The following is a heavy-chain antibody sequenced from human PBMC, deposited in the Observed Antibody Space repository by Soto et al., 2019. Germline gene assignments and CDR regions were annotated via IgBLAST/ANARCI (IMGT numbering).Heavy chain of an antibody. CDR1: GFTFSSYW. V-gene: IGHV3-74*01. CDR2: IKGDGTNT. Sequence: EVQLVESGGGLVQFGGSLRLSCAASGFTFSSYWMHWVRQVPGKGLVWLSRIKGDGTNTNYADSVKGRFTISRDNVDNTLYLKMNSLRAEDTAVYYCARGVSGYYGFDYWGQGTLVTVSS. J-gene: IGHJ4*02. D-gene: IGHD5-12*01. CDR3: ARGVSGYYGFDY.